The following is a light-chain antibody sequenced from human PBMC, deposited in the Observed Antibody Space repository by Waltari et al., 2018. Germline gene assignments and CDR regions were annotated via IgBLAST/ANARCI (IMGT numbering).Light chain of an antibody. V-gene: IGLV1-44*01. CDR2: SNN. CDR3: AAWDDSLNGNV. Sequence: QSVLTQPPSASGTPGQRVTISCSGSSSNLGSNPGNWYQQLPGTAPKLLIYSNNQRPSGVPDRFSGSKSGTSASLAISGLQSEDEADYYCAAWDDSLNGNVFGSGTKVTVL. CDR1: SSNLGSNP. J-gene: IGLJ6*01.